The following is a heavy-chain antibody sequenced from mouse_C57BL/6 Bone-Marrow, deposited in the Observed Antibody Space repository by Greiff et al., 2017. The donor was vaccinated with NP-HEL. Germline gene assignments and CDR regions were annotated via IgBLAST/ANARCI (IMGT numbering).Heavy chain of an antibody. V-gene: IGHV8-8*01. D-gene: IGHD1-1*01. CDR2: IWWDDDK. Sequence: QVQLKESGPGILQPSQTLSLTCSFSGFSLSTFGMGVGWIRQPSGKGLEWLAHIWWDDDKYYNPALKSRLTISKDTTKTQVFLKNANVDTADTATYYWARMGYLLLRPYAMDYWGQGTSVTVSS. CDR1: GFSLSTFGMG. CDR3: ARMGYLLLRPYAMDY. J-gene: IGHJ4*01.